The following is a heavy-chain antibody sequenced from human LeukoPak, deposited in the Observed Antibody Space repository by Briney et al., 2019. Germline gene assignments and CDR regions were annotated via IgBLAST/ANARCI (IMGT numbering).Heavy chain of an antibody. V-gene: IGHV3-23*01. CDR3: AKGIGGSCFSGLNY. CDR2: ISTTGGST. CDR1: GFTFSAYA. J-gene: IGHJ4*01. D-gene: IGHD2-15*01. Sequence: GGSLRLSCAASGFTFSAYAMGWVRQAPGKGLEWVSVISTTGGSTYYADSVKGRFTISRGNFKNTLYLQMNSLRAEDAAVYYCAKGIGGSCFSGLNYWGQGTLVTVSS.